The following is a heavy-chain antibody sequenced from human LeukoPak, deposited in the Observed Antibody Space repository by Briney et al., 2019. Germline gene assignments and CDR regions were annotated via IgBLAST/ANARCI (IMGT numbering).Heavy chain of an antibody. CDR3: AREEAPIEGDDAFDF. CDR1: GSTFSSYW. CDR2: IKQDGSEK. J-gene: IGHJ3*01. Sequence: GGSLRLSCAASGSTFSSYWMSWVRQAPGKGLEWVANIKQDGSEKYYVDSVKGRFTISRDNAMNTLFLQMNSLSIEDTAVYYCAREEAPIEGDDAFDFWGQGAMVIVSS. D-gene: IGHD3-16*01. V-gene: IGHV3-7*01.